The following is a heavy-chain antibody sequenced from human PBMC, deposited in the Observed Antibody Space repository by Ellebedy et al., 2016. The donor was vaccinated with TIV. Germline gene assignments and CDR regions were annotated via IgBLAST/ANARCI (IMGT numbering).Heavy chain of an antibody. V-gene: IGHV4-59*11. CDR3: ARGGFEDTANPSSV. J-gene: IGHJ6*02. CDR2: VFYTGRT. D-gene: IGHD5-18*01. CDR1: GGSISSHY. Sequence: MPSETLSLTCNVSGGSISSHYWSWIRQPPGEGLEWIGYVFYTGRTNYNPSLKSRVAITVDTSKNQFSLKLSSVTAADTAVYYCARGGFEDTANPSSVWGQGTTVTVSS.